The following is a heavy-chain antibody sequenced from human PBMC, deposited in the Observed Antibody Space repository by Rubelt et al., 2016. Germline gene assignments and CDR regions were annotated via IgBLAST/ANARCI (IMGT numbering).Heavy chain of an antibody. J-gene: IGHJ4*02. CDR3: ARGPVGAADRHSFDY. Sequence: ESGGGLVQPGGSLRLSCAVSGFTFSSYAMTWVRQAQGKGLEWVSVISGRGGTTYYADSVKGRFTLSRDNSKNTLYRQMNSLRDDDTAVYYCARGPVGAADRHSFDYWGQGVLVTVSS. CDR1: GFTFSSYA. D-gene: IGHD6-13*01. V-gene: IGHV3-23*01. CDR2: ISGRGGTT.